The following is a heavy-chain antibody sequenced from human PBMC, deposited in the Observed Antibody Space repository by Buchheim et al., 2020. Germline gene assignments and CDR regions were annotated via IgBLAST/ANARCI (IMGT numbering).Heavy chain of an antibody. CDR3: ARVGGSNYGSGMGYFDY. CDR1: GGSISSGYYY. CDR2: IYYSGST. V-gene: IGHV4-30-4*01. D-gene: IGHD3-10*01. J-gene: IGHJ4*02. Sequence: QVQLQESGPGLVKPSQTLSLTCTVSGGSISSGYYYWSWIRQPPGKGLEWTGYIYYSGSTYYNPSLKSRVTISVDTSKNQFSLKLSSVTAADTAVYYCARVGGSNYGSGMGYFDYWGQGTL.